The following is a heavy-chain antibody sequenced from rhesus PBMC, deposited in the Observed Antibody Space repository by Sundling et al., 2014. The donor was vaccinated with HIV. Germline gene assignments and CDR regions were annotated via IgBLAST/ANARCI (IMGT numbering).Heavy chain of an antibody. CDR3: ARDGVGTNQYYY. CDR2: IYWNDGQ. J-gene: IGHJ4*01. CDR1: GFSFSTSGTG. V-gene: IGHV2-95*01. D-gene: IGHD2-15*01. Sequence: QVTLKESGPALVKPTQTLTLTCTFSGFSFSTSGTGVGWIRQPPGKALEWLASIYWNDGQYYNTSLKSRLTISKDTSKNQVFLTMTNMDPVDTATYYCARDGVGTNQYYYWGQGVLVTVSS.